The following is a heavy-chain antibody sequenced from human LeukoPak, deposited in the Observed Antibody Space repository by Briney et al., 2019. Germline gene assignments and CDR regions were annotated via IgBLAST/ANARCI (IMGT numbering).Heavy chain of an antibody. Sequence: GGSLRLSCAASGFTFRNYWMGWVRQAPGKGREWVANTKPDGSADYYADSVRGRFTASRDNANNLLYLQMNRLRADDTAVYYSARDGGLHTNFDYWGQGTLVTVSP. CDR3: ARDGGLHTNFDY. CDR1: GFTFRNYW. V-gene: IGHV3-7*01. J-gene: IGHJ4*02. CDR2: TKPDGSAD. D-gene: IGHD2-15*01.